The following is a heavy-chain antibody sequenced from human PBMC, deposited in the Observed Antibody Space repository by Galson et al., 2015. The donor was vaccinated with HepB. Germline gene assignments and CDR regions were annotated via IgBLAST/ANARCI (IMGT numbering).Heavy chain of an antibody. V-gene: IGHV3-7*03. J-gene: IGHJ4*02. CDR2: IKQDGSEK. CDR3: AGARVLMVYASDY. D-gene: IGHD2-8*01. CDR1: GFTFSSYW. Sequence: SLRLSCAASGFTFSSYWMSWVRQAPGKGLEWVANIKQDGSEKYYVDSVKGRFTISRDNAKNSLYLQMNSLRAEDTAVYYCAGARVLMVYASDYWGQGTLVTVSS.